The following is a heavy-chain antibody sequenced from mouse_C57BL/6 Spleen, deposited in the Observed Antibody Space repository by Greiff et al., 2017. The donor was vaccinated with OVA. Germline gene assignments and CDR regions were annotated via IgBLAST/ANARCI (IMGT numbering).Heavy chain of an antibody. D-gene: IGHD1-1*01. CDR3: ARQGYGSQPPDY. CDR2: ISGGGGNT. CDR1: GFTFSSYT. V-gene: IGHV5-9*01. J-gene: IGHJ2*01. Sequence: EVQLVESGGGLVKPGGSLKLSCAASGFTFSSYTMSWVRQTPEQRLEWVATISGGGGNTYYPASVKGRSTISRDNAKNTLYLHMSSLRSEDTALYYCARQGYGSQPPDYWGQGTTLTVSS.